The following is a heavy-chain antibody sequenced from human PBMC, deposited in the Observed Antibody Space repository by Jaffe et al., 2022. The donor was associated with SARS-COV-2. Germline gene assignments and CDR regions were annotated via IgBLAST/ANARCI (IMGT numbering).Heavy chain of an antibody. Sequence: QLQLQESGPGLVKPSETLSLTCTVSGDSVSSRSYYWGWIRQSPGKGLEWIGGIFYTGSTSYNPSLKSRVTISTDTSKNQVSLNLNSVTAADTAVYYCARHSANDGSWGLFYFDYWGQGTLVTVSS. V-gene: IGHV4-39*01. CDR3: ARHSANDGSWGLFYFDY. CDR1: GDSVSSRSYY. CDR2: IFYTGST. J-gene: IGHJ4*02. D-gene: IGHD2-15*01.